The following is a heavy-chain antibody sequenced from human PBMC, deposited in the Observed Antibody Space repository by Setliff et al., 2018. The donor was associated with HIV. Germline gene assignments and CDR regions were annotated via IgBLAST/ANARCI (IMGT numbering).Heavy chain of an antibody. D-gene: IGHD3-22*01. J-gene: IGHJ4*02. CDR3: ARDYSPTFYYYDSSGTFDY. CDR2: IIPILGIA. Sequence: GASVKVSCKASGGTFSSYAIRWVRQAPGQGLEWMGGIIPILGIANYAQKFQGRVTITAVESTSTAYMELSSLRSEDTAVYYCARDYSPTFYYYDSSGTFDYWGQGTLVTVSS. V-gene: IGHV1-69*10. CDR1: GGTFSSYA.